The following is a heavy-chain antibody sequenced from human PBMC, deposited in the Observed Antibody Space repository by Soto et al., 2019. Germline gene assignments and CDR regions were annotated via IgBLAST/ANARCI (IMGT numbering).Heavy chain of an antibody. V-gene: IGHV3-48*02. CDR2: ISSSSSTI. CDR1: GFTFSSYS. J-gene: IGHJ6*02. Sequence: GGSLRLSCAASGFTFSSYSMNWVRQAPGKALEWVSYISSSSSTIYYADSVKGRFTISRDNAKNSLYLQMNSLRDEDTAVYYCARGARGARYLTRYYYYGMDVWGQGTTVTVSS. D-gene: IGHD6-6*01. CDR3: ARGARGARYLTRYYYYGMDV.